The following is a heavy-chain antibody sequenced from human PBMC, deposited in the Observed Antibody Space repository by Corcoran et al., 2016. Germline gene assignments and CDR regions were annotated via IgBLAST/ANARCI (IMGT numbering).Heavy chain of an antibody. CDR1: GFTFSSSW. J-gene: IGHJ4*02. CDR2: IKSDGSET. Sequence: EVQLVESGGGLVQSGGSLRLSCAASGFTFSSSWMDWVRQTPGKGLEWVANIKSDGSETYFVDSVRGRFTISRDNAQNSLYLQMKSLKEEDTAMYYFSWSLNSWGQGTLVTVSS. V-gene: IGHV3-7*03. CDR3: SWSLNS.